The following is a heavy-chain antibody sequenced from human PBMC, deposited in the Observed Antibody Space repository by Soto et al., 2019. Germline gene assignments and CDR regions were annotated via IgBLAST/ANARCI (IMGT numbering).Heavy chain of an antibody. D-gene: IGHD6-19*01. Sequence: SETLSLTCSVSGASVSSGSFYWSWIRQPPGKGLEWIGFIYNNETFNYNPSLKSRVTLSVDTSKHQFSLKLSSVTAADTAVYYCARVPLRCSSSHNFDSWGQGALVTVSS. CDR3: ARVPLRCSSSHNFDS. CDR1: GASVSSGSFY. CDR2: IYNNETF. J-gene: IGHJ4*02. V-gene: IGHV4-61*01.